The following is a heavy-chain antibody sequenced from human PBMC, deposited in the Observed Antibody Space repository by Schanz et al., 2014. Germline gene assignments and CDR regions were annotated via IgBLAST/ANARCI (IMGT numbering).Heavy chain of an antibody. J-gene: IGHJ3*02. CDR3: AKGRFGELSAFDI. CDR1: GFTFSNYW. Sequence: EVQLVESGGGLVQPGGSLRLSCVASGFTFSNYWMTWVRQAPGKGLEWVTNIKQDESEKYYVDSVKGRFTISRDNTKNSLFLQLNSLRADDTAVYYCAKGRFGELSAFDIWGQGTMVTVSS. V-gene: IGHV3-7*05. D-gene: IGHD3-10*01. CDR2: IKQDESEK.